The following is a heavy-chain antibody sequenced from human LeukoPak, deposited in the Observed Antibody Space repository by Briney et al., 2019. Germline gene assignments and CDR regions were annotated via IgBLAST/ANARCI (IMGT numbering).Heavy chain of an antibody. CDR3: ASRASGSYPPTYYYYYMDV. V-gene: IGHV4-39*01. Sequence: SETLSLTCTVSGGSISSSSYYWGWIRQPPGKGLEWIGSIYYSGSTYYNPSLQSRVTISVDTSKNQFSLKLSSVTAADTAVYYCASRASGSYPPTYYYYYMDVWGKGTPVTVSS. CDR1: GGSISSSSYY. CDR2: IYYSGST. D-gene: IGHD1-26*01. J-gene: IGHJ6*03.